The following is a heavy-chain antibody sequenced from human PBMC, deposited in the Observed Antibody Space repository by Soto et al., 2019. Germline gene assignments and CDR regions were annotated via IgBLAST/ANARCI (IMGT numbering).Heavy chain of an antibody. D-gene: IGHD3-10*01. Sequence: SENLSHSCTVSAGIISSGGYHLSWTRQPPGKGLEWIGYILYTGSTYYSPSLRSRVTISVDTTMNQFSLILSSVTAADTAVYYCARDSLAKRGAFDIWGQGTMVT. CDR1: AGIISSGGYH. CDR3: ARDSLAKRGAFDI. CDR2: ILYTGST. J-gene: IGHJ3*02. V-gene: IGHV4-30-4*01.